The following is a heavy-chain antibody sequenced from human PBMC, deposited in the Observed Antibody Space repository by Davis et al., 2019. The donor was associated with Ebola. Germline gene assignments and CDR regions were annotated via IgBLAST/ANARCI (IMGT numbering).Heavy chain of an antibody. CDR3: ARERWLRGYYFDY. V-gene: IGHV3-7*01. CDR2: IKQDGSEK. J-gene: IGHJ4*02. D-gene: IGHD5-12*01. Sequence: GGSLRLSCAASGFTFSSYWMNWVRQAPGKGLEWVANIKQDGSEKYYVDSVKGRFTISRDNAKNSLYLQMNSLRAEDTAVYYCARERWLRGYYFDYWGQGTLVIVSS. CDR1: GFTFSSYW.